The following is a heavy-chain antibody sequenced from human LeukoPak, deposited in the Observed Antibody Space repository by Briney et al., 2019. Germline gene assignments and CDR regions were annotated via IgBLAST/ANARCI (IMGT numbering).Heavy chain of an antibody. CDR1: GYTFTSYA. V-gene: IGHV1-69*06. Sequence: SVKVSCKASGYTFTSYAISWVRQAPGQGLEWMGGIIPIFGTANYAQKFQGRVTITADKSTSTAYMELSSLRSEDTAVYYCARAKGASYDSSGYYLMGNFDYWGQGTLVTVSS. CDR2: IIPIFGTA. D-gene: IGHD3-22*01. CDR3: ARAKGASYDSSGYYLMGNFDY. J-gene: IGHJ4*02.